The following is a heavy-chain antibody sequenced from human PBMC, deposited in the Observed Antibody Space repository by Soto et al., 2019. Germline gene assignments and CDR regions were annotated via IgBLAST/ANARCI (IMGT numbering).Heavy chain of an antibody. CDR3: AKGNSSWYGNWFAP. V-gene: IGHV1-69*13. CDR1: GGTFSSYA. J-gene: IGHJ5*02. Sequence: GASVKVSCKASGGTFSSYAISWVRQAPGQGLEWMGGIIPIFGTANYAQKFQGRVTITADESTSTAYMELSSLRSEDTAVYYCAKGNSSWYGNWFAPWGQGTLVTVSS. CDR2: IIPIFGTA. D-gene: IGHD6-13*01.